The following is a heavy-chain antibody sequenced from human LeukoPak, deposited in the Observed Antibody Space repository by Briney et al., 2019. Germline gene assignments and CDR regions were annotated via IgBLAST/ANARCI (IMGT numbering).Heavy chain of an antibody. V-gene: IGHV4-34*01. D-gene: IGHD3-10*01. J-gene: IGHJ4*02. CDR1: GGSFSGYY. Sequence: SETLSLTCAVYGGSFSGYYWSWIRQPPGKGLEWIGEINHSGSTNYNPSLKSRVTISVDTSKNQFSLKLSSGTAADTAVYYCAREGPGYYYGSGSIDYWGQGTLVTVSS. CDR2: INHSGST. CDR3: AREGPGYYYGSGSIDY.